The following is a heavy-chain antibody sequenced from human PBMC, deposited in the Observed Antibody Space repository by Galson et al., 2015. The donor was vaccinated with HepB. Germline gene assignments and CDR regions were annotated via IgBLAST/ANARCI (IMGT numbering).Heavy chain of an antibody. D-gene: IGHD3-10*01. V-gene: IGHV3-23*01. CDR2: ISGSGGST. CDR3: AKAPPRGVIIDYFDY. J-gene: IGHJ4*02. CDR1: GFTFSSYA. Sequence: SLRLSCAASGFTFSSYAMSWVRQAPGKGLEWVSAISGSGGSTYYADSVKGRFTISRDNSKNTQYLQMNSLRAEDTAVYYCAKAPPRGVIIDYFDYWGQGTLVTVSS.